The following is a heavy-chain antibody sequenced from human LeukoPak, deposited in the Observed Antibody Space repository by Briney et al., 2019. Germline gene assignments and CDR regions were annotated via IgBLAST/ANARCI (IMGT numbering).Heavy chain of an antibody. D-gene: IGHD1-1*01. J-gene: IGHJ4*02. V-gene: IGHV4-39*01. CDR2: INDVGNT. CDR3: ASQRDQSTGRTFDY. CDR1: GGSISSSHYY. Sequence: PSETLSLTCTVSGGSISSSHYYWGWIRQTPGKGLEWIASINDVGNTYYNPSLKSRVSISVDTSKNQCSLRLSSVTAADTAVYYCASQRDQSTGRTFDYWGQGILVTVS.